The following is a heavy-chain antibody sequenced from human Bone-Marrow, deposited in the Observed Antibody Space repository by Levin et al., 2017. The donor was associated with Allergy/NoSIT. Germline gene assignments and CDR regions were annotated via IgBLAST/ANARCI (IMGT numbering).Heavy chain of an antibody. CDR2: INHRGST. J-gene: IGHJ5*02. Sequence: SCAVFGGSFSVYYWSWFRQAPGKGLEWIGEINHRGSTRYNPTLKSRVTISVDTSKNQFSLKLTSVTAADTAVYYCARGVEQYDRNTSQFWGGFWYDPWGQGTLVTVSS. CDR1: GGSFSVYY. D-gene: IGHD2-2*01. V-gene: IGHV4-34*01. CDR3: ARGVEQYDRNTSQFWGGFWYDP.